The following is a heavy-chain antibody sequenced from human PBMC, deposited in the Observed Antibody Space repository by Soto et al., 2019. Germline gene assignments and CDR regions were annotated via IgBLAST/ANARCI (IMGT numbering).Heavy chain of an antibody. CDR3: ARDVEPAAPLYYYYGMDV. D-gene: IGHD2-2*01. CDR2: INAGNGNT. Sequence: ASVKVSCKASGYTFTSYAMHWVRQAPGQRLEWMGWINAGNGNTKYSQKFQGRVTITRDTSASTAYMELSSLRSEDTAVYYCARDVEPAAPLYYYYGMDVWGQGTT. CDR1: GYTFTSYA. V-gene: IGHV1-3*01. J-gene: IGHJ6*02.